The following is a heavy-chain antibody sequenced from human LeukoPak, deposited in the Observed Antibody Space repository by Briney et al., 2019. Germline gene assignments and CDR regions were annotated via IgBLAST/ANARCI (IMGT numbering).Heavy chain of an antibody. Sequence: SVKVSCKASGFTSTSSAVQWVRQDRGQRLEWIGWIVVGSGNTNYAQKFQERVTITRDMSTSTAYMELSSLRSEDSAVYYCAALAYCGGDCGSFDYWGQGTLVTVS. CDR3: AALAYCGGDCGSFDY. D-gene: IGHD2-21*01. CDR1: GFTSTSSA. V-gene: IGHV1-58*01. J-gene: IGHJ4*02. CDR2: IVVGSGNT.